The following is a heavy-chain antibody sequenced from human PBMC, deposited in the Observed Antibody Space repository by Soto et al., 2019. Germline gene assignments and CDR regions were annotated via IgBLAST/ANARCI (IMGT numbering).Heavy chain of an antibody. V-gene: IGHV3-15*01. Sequence: GGSLRLSCAASGFTFSNAWMSWVRQAPGKGLEWVGRIKSKTDGGTTDYAAPVKGRFTISRDDSKNTLYLQMNSLKTEDTAVYYCTSTYYDFWSGYQLGPWGQGTLVTVSS. J-gene: IGHJ5*02. D-gene: IGHD3-3*01. CDR1: GFTFSNAW. CDR3: TSTYYDFWSGYQLGP. CDR2: IKSKTDGGTT.